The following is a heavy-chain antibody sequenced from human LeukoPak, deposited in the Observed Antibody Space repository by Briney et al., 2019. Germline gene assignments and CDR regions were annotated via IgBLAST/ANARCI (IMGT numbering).Heavy chain of an antibody. CDR1: GFTFSSYA. CDR3: AKERERVLRYFDWLPTFDY. V-gene: IGHV3-23*01. J-gene: IGHJ4*02. CDR2: ISGSGGST. Sequence: PGGSVRLSCAASGFTFSSYAMSWVRQAPGKGLEWVSAISGSGGSTYYADSVKGRFTISRDNSKNTLYLQMNSLRAEDTAVYYCAKERERVLRYFDWLPTFDYWGQGTLVTVSS. D-gene: IGHD3-9*01.